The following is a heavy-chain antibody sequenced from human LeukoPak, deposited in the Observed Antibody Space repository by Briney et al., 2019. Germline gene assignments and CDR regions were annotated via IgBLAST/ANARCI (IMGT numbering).Heavy chain of an antibody. D-gene: IGHD3-16*02. CDR2: IIPIFATA. Sequence: SVKVSCKASGGTFSSYAISWVRQAPGQGLEWMGGIIPIFATANYAQKFQGRVTITADESTSTAYMELSSLRSEDTAVYYCARGGWRFGELSSDWGQGTLVTVSS. CDR1: GGTFSSYA. CDR3: ARGGWRFGELSSD. J-gene: IGHJ4*02. V-gene: IGHV1-69*13.